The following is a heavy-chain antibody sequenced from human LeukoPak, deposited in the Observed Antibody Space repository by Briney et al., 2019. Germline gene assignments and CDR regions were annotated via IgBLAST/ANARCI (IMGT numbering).Heavy chain of an antibody. CDR3: ARHERFAYCTGTRCSDNWFVS. V-gene: IGHV4-4*09. CDR1: GGSIRSYF. Sequence: SETLSLTCTVSGGSIRSYFWSWIRQPPGKGLEWIGYIHTSGGTNYNPSLKSRVTVSVDTSKNQFSLKLRSVTAADTAVYYCARHERFAYCTGTRCSDNWFVSWGQGTLVTVSS. J-gene: IGHJ5*01. D-gene: IGHD2-2*01. CDR2: IHTSGGT.